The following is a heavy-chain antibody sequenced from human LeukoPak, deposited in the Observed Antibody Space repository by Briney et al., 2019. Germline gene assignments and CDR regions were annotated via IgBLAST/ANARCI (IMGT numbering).Heavy chain of an antibody. J-gene: IGHJ4*02. D-gene: IGHD5-18*01. CDR2: INHSGST. CDR1: GGSFSGYY. V-gene: IGHV4-34*01. Sequence: KTSETLSLTCAVYGGSFSGYYWSWIRQPPGKGLEWIGEINHSGSTNYNPSLKSRVTISVDTSKNQFSLKLSSVTAADTAVYYCARARGYSYGYPPGYWGQGTLVTVSS. CDR3: ARARGYSYGYPPGY.